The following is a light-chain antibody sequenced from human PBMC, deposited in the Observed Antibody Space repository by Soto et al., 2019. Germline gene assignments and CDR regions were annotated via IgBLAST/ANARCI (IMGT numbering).Light chain of an antibody. CDR1: QSVLYSSNNKNY. CDR3: QQYYSTPSYT. Sequence: DIVMTQSPDSLAVSLGERATINCKSSQSVLYSSNNKNYLAWYQQKPGQPPKLLIYWASTRASGVPDRFSGSGSATDFTLTISSLQAEDVAVYYCQQYYSTPSYTFGQGTKLEIK. V-gene: IGKV4-1*01. CDR2: WAS. J-gene: IGKJ2*01.